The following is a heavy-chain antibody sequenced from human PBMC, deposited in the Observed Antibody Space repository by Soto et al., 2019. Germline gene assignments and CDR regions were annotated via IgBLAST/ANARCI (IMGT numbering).Heavy chain of an antibody. CDR3: ARGDRGAFDL. V-gene: IGHV3-74*01. Sequence: EVQLVESGGGLVQPGESLRLSCAASGFTFSYYWMHWVRQAPGKGLVWVSRIHSDRSSTTYADSVKGRFTISRDNARNTLYLQMNSLRAEDTAVYYCARGDRGAFDLWGQGTVVTVSS. J-gene: IGHJ3*01. CDR1: GFTFSYYW. D-gene: IGHD1-26*01. CDR2: IHSDRSST.